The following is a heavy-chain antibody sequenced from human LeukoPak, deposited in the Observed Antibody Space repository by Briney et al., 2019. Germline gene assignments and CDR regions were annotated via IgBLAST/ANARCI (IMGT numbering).Heavy chain of an antibody. CDR2: INPDSGGT. CDR3: ARGGLYDFWSGYYMPSYYYYYMDV. D-gene: IGHD3-3*01. J-gene: IGHJ6*03. CDR1: GYTFTGYY. Sequence: ASVKVSCKASGYTFTGYYMHWVRQAPGQGLEWMGWINPDSGGTIYAQNFQGRVTMTRDTSISTAYMELSSLRSDDTAVYYCARGGLYDFWSGYYMPSYYYYYMDVWGKGTTVTVSS. V-gene: IGHV1-2*02.